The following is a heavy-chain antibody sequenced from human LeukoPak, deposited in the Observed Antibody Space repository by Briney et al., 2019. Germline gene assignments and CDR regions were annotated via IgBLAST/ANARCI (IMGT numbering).Heavy chain of an antibody. CDR2: INPNSGGT. CDR1: GYTFTGYY. J-gene: IGHJ1*01. CDR3: ATLAFSGIAAAGTDFQH. Sequence: ASVKVSCKASGYTFTGYYMHWVRQAPGQGLEWMGRINPNSGGTNYAQKFQGRVTMTEDTSTDTAYMELSSLRSEDTAVYYCATLAFSGIAAAGTDFQHWGQGTLVTVSS. V-gene: IGHV1-2*06. D-gene: IGHD6-13*01.